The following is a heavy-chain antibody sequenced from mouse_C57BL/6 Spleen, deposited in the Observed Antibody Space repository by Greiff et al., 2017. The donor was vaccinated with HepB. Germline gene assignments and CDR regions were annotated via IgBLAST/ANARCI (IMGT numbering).Heavy chain of an antibody. D-gene: IGHD4-1*01. Sequence: EVKLEESGPGLVKPSQSLSLTCSVTGYSITSGYYWNWIRQFPGNKLEWMGYISYDGSNNYNPSLKNRISITRDTSKNQFFLKLNSVTTEDTATYYCARTGGLGREDAMDYWGQGTSVTVSS. CDR3: ARTGGLGREDAMDY. CDR1: GYSITSGYY. J-gene: IGHJ4*01. V-gene: IGHV3-6*01. CDR2: ISYDGSN.